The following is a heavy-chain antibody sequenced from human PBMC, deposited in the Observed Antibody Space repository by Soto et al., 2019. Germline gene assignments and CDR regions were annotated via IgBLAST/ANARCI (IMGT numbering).Heavy chain of an antibody. V-gene: IGHV3-11*05. J-gene: IGHJ4*02. Sequence: QVQLVESGVGLVKPGGSLRLCCVASGFTFSDHYMTWIRQAPGKGLEWLSYISTSSSYTNYADSVKGRFTISRDNAMNSLYLQMNSLRAEDTAVYYCARLRLTVYFDYWGQGTLVTVSS. CDR3: ARLRLTVYFDY. D-gene: IGHD4-17*01. CDR2: ISTSSSYT. CDR1: GFTFSDHY.